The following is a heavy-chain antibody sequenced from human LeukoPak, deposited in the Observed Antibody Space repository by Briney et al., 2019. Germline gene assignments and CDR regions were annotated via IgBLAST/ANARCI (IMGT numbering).Heavy chain of an antibody. CDR2: INPNSGGT. D-gene: IGHD3-9*01. CDR1: GYNFTGYY. Sequence: GASVKVSCKASGYNFTGYYMHWVRQAPGQGLEWMGWINPNSGGTNYAQKFQGRVTMTRDTSISTAYMELSRLRSDDTAVYYCARDPYILTGYYINPSNWFDPWGQGTLVTVSS. J-gene: IGHJ5*02. V-gene: IGHV1-2*02. CDR3: ARDPYILTGYYINPSNWFDP.